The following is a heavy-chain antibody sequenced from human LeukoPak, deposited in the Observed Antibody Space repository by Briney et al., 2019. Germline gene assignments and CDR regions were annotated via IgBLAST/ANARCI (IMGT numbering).Heavy chain of an antibody. J-gene: IGHJ3*02. CDR1: GFTFSSYA. Sequence: GGSLRLSCAASGFTFSSYAMNWVRQAPGKGLEWVSYIDSSSAIYYADSVKGRFTISRDNAKNSLYLQMNSLRDEDTAVYYCARDFRVGATIDAFDIWGQGTMVTVSS. CDR3: ARDFRVGATIDAFDI. V-gene: IGHV3-48*02. CDR2: IDSSSAI. D-gene: IGHD1-26*01.